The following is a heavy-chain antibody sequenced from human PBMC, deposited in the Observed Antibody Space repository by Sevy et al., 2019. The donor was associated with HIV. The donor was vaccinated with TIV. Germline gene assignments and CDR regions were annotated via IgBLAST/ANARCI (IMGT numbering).Heavy chain of an antibody. CDR1: GFTFSSYA. D-gene: IGHD1-26*01. CDR2: ISGSGGST. J-gene: IGHJ4*02. CDR3: AKSKINVGATAAVDY. V-gene: IGHV3-23*01. Sequence: GGSLRLSCAASGFTFSSYAMSWVRQAPGKGLEWVSAISGSGGSTYYAHSVKGRFTISRDNSKNTLYLQMNSLRAEDTAVYYCAKSKINVGATAAVDYWGQGTLVTVSS.